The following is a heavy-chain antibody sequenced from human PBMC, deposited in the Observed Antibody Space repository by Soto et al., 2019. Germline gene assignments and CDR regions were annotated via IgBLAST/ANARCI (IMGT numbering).Heavy chain of an antibody. J-gene: IGHJ4*02. V-gene: IGHV4-59*02. Sequence: SETLSLTCTVSGGSVTDRYWNWIRQPPGRGLEWIGYIYSSGGTIFNPSLESRLTMSVDTSNNQFSLKLSSLTAADTAVYYCAGGLTYSNGWPYFDSWGRGTLVTVSS. CDR1: GGSVTDRY. D-gene: IGHD6-19*01. CDR3: AGGLTYSNGWPYFDS. CDR2: IYSSGGT.